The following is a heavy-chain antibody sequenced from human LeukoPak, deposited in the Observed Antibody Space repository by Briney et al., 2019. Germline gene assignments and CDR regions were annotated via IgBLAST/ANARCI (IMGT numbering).Heavy chain of an antibody. V-gene: IGHV1-69*05. CDR1: GGTFSSYA. CDR2: IIPIFGTA. J-gene: IGHJ4*02. Sequence: ASVKVSCKASGGTFSSYAISWVRQAPGQGLEWMGRIIPIFGTANYAQKIQGRVTITTHESTSTAYMELSSLRSEDTAVYYCARESTGYSSGWLYWGQGTLVTVSS. D-gene: IGHD6-19*01. CDR3: ARESTGYSSGWLY.